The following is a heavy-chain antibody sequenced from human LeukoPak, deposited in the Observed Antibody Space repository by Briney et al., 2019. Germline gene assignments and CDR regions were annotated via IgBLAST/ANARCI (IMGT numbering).Heavy chain of an antibody. Sequence: SETLSLTCTVSGRSISSSSYYWGWIRQPPGKGLEWIGSIYYSGSTYYNPSLKSRVTISVDTSKNQFSLKLSSVTAADTAVYYCASGLLTAIAGNFDYWGQGTLVTVSS. D-gene: IGHD2-21*02. CDR1: GRSISSSSYY. J-gene: IGHJ4*02. CDR3: ASGLLTAIAGNFDY. CDR2: IYYSGST. V-gene: IGHV4-39*01.